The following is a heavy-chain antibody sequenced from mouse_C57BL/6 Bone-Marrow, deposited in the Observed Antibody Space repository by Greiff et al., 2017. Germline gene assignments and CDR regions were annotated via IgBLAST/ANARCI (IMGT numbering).Heavy chain of an antibody. Sequence: EVKLQQSGPELVQPGASVKISCKASGYTFTVYYMHWVKQSHGKSLEWIGDINPNNGGTSYNQKFKGKATLTVDKSSSTAYMELRSLTSEDAAVYYCARGLTTVDVWGTGTTVTVSS. CDR1: GYTFTVYY. CDR3: ARGLTTVDV. D-gene: IGHD1-1*01. CDR2: INPNNGGT. J-gene: IGHJ1*03. V-gene: IGHV1-26*01.